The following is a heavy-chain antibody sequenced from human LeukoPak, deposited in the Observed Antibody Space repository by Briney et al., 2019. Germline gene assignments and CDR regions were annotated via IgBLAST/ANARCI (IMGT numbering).Heavy chain of an antibody. D-gene: IGHD2-2*01. V-gene: IGHV1-46*01. Sequence: ASVKVSCKVSGYTLTELSMHWVRQAPGKGLEWMGIINPSGGSTSYAQKFQGRVTMTRDMSTSTVYMELSSLRSEDTAVYYCARGLGYCSSTSCYRYFDYWGQGTLVTVSS. CDR2: INPSGGST. CDR3: ARGLGYCSSTSCYRYFDY. CDR1: GYTLTELS. J-gene: IGHJ4*02.